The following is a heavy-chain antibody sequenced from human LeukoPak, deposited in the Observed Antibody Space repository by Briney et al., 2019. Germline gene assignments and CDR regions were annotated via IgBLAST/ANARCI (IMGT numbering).Heavy chain of an antibody. D-gene: IGHD3-9*01. CDR2: ISSSSRYI. V-gene: IGHV3-21*01. CDR3: ARDFSAGYFYFDY. J-gene: IGHJ4*02. Sequence: GGSLRLSCAASGFTFSSYSMNWVRQAPGKGLEWVSSISSSSRYIYYSDSVKGRFTISRDNAKNSLYLQMNSLRAEDTAVYYCARDFSAGYFYFDYWGQGTLVTVSS. CDR1: GFTFSSYS.